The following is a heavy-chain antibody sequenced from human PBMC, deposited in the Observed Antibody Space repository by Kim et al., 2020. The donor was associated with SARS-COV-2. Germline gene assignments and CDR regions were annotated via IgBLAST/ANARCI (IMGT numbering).Heavy chain of an antibody. CDR2: IYSSGST. CDR1: GGSISGYY. D-gene: IGHD6-19*01. J-gene: IGHJ2*01. V-gene: IGHV4-4*07. CDR3: TRRAVAANYFDL. Sequence: SETLSLTCTVSGGSISGYYWSWIRQPAGKGLEWIGRIYSSGSTNYNPSLKSRVTMSLDTSKNQFSLELSSVTAADTAVYYCTRRAVAANYFDLWGRGTLVTVSS.